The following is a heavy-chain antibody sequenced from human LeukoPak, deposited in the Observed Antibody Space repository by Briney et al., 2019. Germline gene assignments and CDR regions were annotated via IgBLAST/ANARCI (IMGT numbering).Heavy chain of an antibody. D-gene: IGHD2-21*02. CDR1: GFTFSSYA. Sequence: GGSLRLSCAAFGFTFSSYAMHWVRQAPGKGLEWVAVISYDGSNKYYADSVKGRFTISRDNSKNTLYLQMNSLRAEDTAVYYCARDGNPVVVTAIYWYFDLWGRGTLVTVSS. CDR3: ARDGNPVVVTAIYWYFDL. CDR2: ISYDGSNK. J-gene: IGHJ2*01. V-gene: IGHV3-30*04.